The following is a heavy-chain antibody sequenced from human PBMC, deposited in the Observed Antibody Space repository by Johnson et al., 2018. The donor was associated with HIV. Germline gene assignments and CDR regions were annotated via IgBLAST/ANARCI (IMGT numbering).Heavy chain of an antibody. J-gene: IGHJ3*02. CDR3: AKDWYDAGPLMALDI. D-gene: IGHD2-8*01. V-gene: IGHV3-33*06. Sequence: QVQLVESGGGVVQPGRSLRLSCAASGFTFSNYGMHWVRQAPGKGLEWVAVIWFDGSNKYYADSVKGRFTISRDNSKNTLYLQMNSLRAEDTAVYYCAKDWYDAGPLMALDIWGQGTMVTVSS. CDR2: IWFDGSNK. CDR1: GFTFSNYG.